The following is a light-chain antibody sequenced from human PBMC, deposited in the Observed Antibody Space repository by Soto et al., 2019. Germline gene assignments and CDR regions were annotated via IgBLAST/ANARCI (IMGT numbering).Light chain of an antibody. Sequence: QSVLTQPPSVSGAPGQRVTISCTGSSSNIGAGYDVHWYQRLPGTAPKVLIYNNNNRPSGVPDRFSGSKSDTSASLAITGLQAEDAADYYCQSYDSSLSGSYVFGTGTKLTVL. V-gene: IGLV1-40*01. J-gene: IGLJ1*01. CDR1: SSNIGAGYD. CDR2: NNN. CDR3: QSYDSSLSGSYV.